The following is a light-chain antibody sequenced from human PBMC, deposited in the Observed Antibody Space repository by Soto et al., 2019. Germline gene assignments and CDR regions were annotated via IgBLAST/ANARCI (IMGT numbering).Light chain of an antibody. V-gene: IGKV3-15*01. J-gene: IGKJ1*01. CDR2: GAS. CDR1: QSVSSN. Sequence: DIVMTQSPATLSVSPGERATLSCRASQSVSSNLAWYQQKPGQAPRLLIYGASTRATGIPARFSGSGSRTEFTLTISSLQSEDFAVYYCQQYSNGPPWTFGQGTKVDI. CDR3: QQYSNGPPWT.